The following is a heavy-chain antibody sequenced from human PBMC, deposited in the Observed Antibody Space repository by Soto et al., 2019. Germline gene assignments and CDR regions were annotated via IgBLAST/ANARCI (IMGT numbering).Heavy chain of an antibody. Sequence: PSETLSLTCTVSGGSISSGGYYCSWIRQHPGKGLEWIGYIYYSGSTYYNPSLKSRVTISVDTSKNQFSLRLSSVTAADTAVYYCARESGYSSSWDELPAGGMDVWGQGTTVTVSS. V-gene: IGHV4-31*03. D-gene: IGHD6-13*01. CDR2: IYYSGST. J-gene: IGHJ6*02. CDR3: ARESGYSSSWDELPAGGMDV. CDR1: GGSISSGGYY.